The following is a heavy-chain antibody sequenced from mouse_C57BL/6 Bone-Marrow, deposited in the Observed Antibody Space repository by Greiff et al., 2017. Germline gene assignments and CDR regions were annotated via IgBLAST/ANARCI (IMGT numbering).Heavy chain of an antibody. CDR1: GYTFTSYW. D-gene: IGHD1-1*01. V-gene: IGHV1-50*01. Sequence: QVQLQQPGAELVKPGASVKLSCKASGYTFTSYWMQWVKQRPGQGLEWIGEIDPSDSYTNYNQKFKGKATLTVETASSPAYMQLSSLTSEDSAVYYCAREDYYGSSYDYFDYWGQGTTLTVSS. CDR2: IDPSDSYT. CDR3: AREDYYGSSYDYFDY. J-gene: IGHJ2*01.